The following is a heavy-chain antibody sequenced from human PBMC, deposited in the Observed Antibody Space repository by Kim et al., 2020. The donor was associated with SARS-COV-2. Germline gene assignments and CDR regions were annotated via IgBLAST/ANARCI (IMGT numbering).Heavy chain of an antibody. CDR2: IWYDGSNE. CDR3: ARTAHGDEGAFFDY. Sequence: GGSLRLSCAASGFIFRSYGMHWVGQVPGKGLEWLALIWYDGSNEYYGDSVKGRFTISRDNSKNTLYLQLNSLRADDTAIYSCARTAHGDEGAFFDYWGLGTLVTVSS. J-gene: IGHJ4*02. D-gene: IGHD4-17*01. V-gene: IGHV3-33*01. CDR1: GFIFRSYG.